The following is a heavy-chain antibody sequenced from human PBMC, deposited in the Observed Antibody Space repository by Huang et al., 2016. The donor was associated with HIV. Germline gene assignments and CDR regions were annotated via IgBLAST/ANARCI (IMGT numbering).Heavy chain of an antibody. V-gene: IGHV3-30*18. J-gene: IGHJ3*02. D-gene: IGHD4-17*01. CDR2: ISYDGSNK. Sequence: QVQLVESGGGVVQPGRSLRLSCAASGFTFSSYGMHWVRQAPGKGLGWVAVISYDGSNKYYADSVKGRFTISRDNSKNTLYLQMNSLRAEDTAVYYCAKPNGNHRGAFDIWGQGTMVTVSS. CDR1: GFTFSSYG. CDR3: AKPNGNHRGAFDI.